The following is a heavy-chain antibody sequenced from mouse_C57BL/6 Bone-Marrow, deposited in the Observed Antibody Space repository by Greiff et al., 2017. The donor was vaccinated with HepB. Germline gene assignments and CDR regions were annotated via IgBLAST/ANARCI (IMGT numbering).Heavy chain of an antibody. D-gene: IGHD2-1*01. CDR3: ARDNYGNYAYYFDY. CDR2: ISDGGSYT. J-gene: IGHJ2*01. Sequence: EVQRVESGGGLVKPGGSLKLSCAASGFTFSSYAMSWVRQTPEKRLEWVATISDGGSYTYYPDNVKGRFTISRDNAKNNLYLQMSHLKSEDTAMYYCARDNYGNYAYYFDYWGQGTTLTVSS. CDR1: GFTFSSYA. V-gene: IGHV5-4*01.